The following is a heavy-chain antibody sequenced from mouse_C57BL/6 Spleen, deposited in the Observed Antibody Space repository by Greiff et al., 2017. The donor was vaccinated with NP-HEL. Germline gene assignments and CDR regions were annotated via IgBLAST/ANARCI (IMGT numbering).Heavy chain of an antibody. V-gene: IGHV1-82*01. CDR1: GYAFSSSW. J-gene: IGHJ2*01. D-gene: IGHD1-1*01. Sequence: QVQLQQSGPELVKPGASVKISCKASGYAFSSSWMNWVKQRPGKGLEWIGRIYPGDGDTNYNGKFKGKATLTADKSSSTAYMQLSSLTSEDSAVYFCASFITTVDYWGQGTTLTVSS. CDR3: ASFITTVDY. CDR2: IYPGDGDT.